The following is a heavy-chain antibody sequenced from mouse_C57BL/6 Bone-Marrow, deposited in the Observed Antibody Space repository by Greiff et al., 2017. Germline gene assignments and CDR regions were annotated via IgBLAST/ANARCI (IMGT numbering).Heavy chain of an antibody. CDR3: EKYDYGDY. D-gene: IGHD2-4*01. Sequence: VQLKQSGPELVKPGASVKISCKASGYSFTDYNMNWVKQSNGKSLEWIGVINPNYGTTSYNQKFKGKATLTVDQSSSTAYMQLNSLTSEASAFYYCEKYDYGDYWGQGTSVTVSS. CDR1: GYSFTDYN. J-gene: IGHJ4*01. CDR2: INPNYGTT. V-gene: IGHV1-39*01.